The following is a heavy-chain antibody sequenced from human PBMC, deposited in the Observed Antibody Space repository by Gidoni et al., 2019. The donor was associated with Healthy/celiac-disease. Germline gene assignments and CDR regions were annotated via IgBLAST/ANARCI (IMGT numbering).Heavy chain of an antibody. V-gene: IGHV4-34*01. Sequence: QVQLQQWGAGLLKPSETLSLTCAVYGGSFSGYYWSWIRQPPGKGLEWIGEINHSGSTNYNPSLKSRVTISVDTSKNQFSLKLSSVTAADTAVYYCARRPWDGDFDYWGQGTLVTVSS. CDR3: ARRPWDGDFDY. D-gene: IGHD4-17*01. CDR2: INHSGST. CDR1: GGSFSGYY. J-gene: IGHJ4*02.